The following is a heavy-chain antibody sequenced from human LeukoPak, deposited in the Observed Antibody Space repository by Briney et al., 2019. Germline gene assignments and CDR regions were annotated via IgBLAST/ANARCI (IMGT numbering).Heavy chain of an antibody. CDR3: AGANYSSSSFDY. Sequence: ASVKVSCMASGYTFTSYDINWVRQDTGQGLEWVGWINPNSAVTNYAQKFQGRVTMTRDTSISIVYMEVNGLTSDDTAVFYCAGANYSSSSFDYWGQGTPVTVSS. D-gene: IGHD6-6*01. V-gene: IGHV1-2*02. CDR2: INPNSAVT. J-gene: IGHJ4*02. CDR1: GYTFTSYD.